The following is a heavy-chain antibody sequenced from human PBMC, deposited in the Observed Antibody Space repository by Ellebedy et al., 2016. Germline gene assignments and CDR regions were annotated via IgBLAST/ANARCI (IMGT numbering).Heavy chain of an antibody. CDR2: IYDSGST. V-gene: IGHV4-59*11. J-gene: IGHJ6*03. CDR1: GGSISSHY. CDR3: SIGHYYYYIDV. Sequence: SETLSLXXTVSGGSISSHYWSWIRQSPGKGLEWIWYIYDSGSTNYNPSLKSRVTISVDTSKNQFSLNMSSVTAADTAVYYCSIGHYYYYIDVWGKGTTVTVSS.